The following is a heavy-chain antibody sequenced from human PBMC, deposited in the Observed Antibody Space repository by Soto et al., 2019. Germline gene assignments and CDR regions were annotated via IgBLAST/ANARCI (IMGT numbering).Heavy chain of an antibody. Sequence: GESLKISCKGSGYSFTSYWISWVRQMPGKGLEWMGRIDPSDSYTNYSPSFQGHVTISADKSTSTAYLQWSSLKASDTAMYYCAAPKQLSMGYYYGMDVWGQGTTVTVSS. CDR2: IDPSDSYT. CDR3: AAPKQLSMGYYYGMDV. D-gene: IGHD2-2*01. V-gene: IGHV5-10-1*01. CDR1: GYSFTSYW. J-gene: IGHJ6*02.